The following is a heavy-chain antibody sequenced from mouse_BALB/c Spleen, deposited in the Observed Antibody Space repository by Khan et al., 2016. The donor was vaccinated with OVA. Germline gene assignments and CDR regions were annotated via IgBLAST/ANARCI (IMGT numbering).Heavy chain of an antibody. CDR3: SASY. CDR2: ITSGGSYT. V-gene: IGHV5-6-4*01. Sequence: EVKLLESGGDLVKPGGSLKLSCAASGFTFSSYTMSWVRQTPGKGLEWVATITSGGSYTYYPDSVKGRFTISRDNAKNTLYLQMSSLKSEDTAMYYCSASYWGQGTLVTVSA. J-gene: IGHJ3*01. CDR1: GFTFSSYT.